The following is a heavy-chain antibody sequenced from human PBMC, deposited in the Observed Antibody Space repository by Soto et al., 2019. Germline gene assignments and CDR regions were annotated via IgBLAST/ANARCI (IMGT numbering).Heavy chain of an antibody. CDR2: ISYGGTYK. CDR1: GFTFSSYG. CDR3: ARDRSLLHTTSRGCFDY. V-gene: IGHV3-30*03. J-gene: IGHJ4*02. D-gene: IGHD2-2*01. Sequence: GGSLRLSCAATGFTFSSYGMHWVRQTPGKGLEWVAAISYGGTYKYYADSVKGRFTISRDNAKNTLKLQLNSLKTEDTAVYYCARDRSLLHTTSRGCFDYWGLGTLVTVSS.